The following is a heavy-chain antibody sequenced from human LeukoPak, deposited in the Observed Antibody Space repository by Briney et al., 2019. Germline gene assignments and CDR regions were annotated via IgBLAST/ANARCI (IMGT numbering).Heavy chain of an antibody. J-gene: IGHJ4*02. V-gene: IGHV3-23*01. CDR1: GFTFSTYA. Sequence: GGFLRLSCAASGFTFSTYAMSWVRQVPGKGLEWVSGITRSGASAYYADSVKGRFIIFRDNSKNTLSLQMNSLRAEDTAVYYCAKRGSGWYEFDFWGQGTLVTVSS. D-gene: IGHD6-19*01. CDR2: ITRSGASA. CDR3: AKRGSGWYEFDF.